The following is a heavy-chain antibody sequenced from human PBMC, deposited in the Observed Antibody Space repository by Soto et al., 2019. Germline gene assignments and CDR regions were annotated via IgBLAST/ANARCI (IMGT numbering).Heavy chain of an antibody. CDR2: INADGSST. CDR1: GFTLSTHW. CDR3: ARDPLSIAVAGTS. J-gene: IGHJ5*02. V-gene: IGHV3-74*01. Sequence: GGSLRLSCAASGFTLSTHWMHWVRQAPGKGLVWVSRINADGSSTNYADSVRGRFTISRDNAKNTLYLQMNSLRAEDTAVYYCARDPLSIAVAGTSWGQGTLVTVSS. D-gene: IGHD6-19*01.